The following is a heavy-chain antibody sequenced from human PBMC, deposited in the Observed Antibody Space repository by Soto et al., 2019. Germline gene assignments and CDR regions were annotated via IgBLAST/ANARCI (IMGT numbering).Heavy chain of an antibody. CDR3: ARQFTHGDYQY. V-gene: IGHV1-69*01. CDR2: IIPMFGTT. D-gene: IGHD4-17*01. Sequence: QVQLVQSGAEVKKPGSSVKVSCKASGGTFTTYPINWVRQAPGQGLEWMGGIIPMFGTTNYAQKFQGRVTITADESTSTAYMELSSLRSEDTAMYYCARQFTHGDYQYWGQGTLVTVSS. J-gene: IGHJ4*02. CDR1: GGTFTTYP.